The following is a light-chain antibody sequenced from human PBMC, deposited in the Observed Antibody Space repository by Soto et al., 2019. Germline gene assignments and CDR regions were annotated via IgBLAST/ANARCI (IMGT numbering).Light chain of an antibody. V-gene: IGKV3-15*01. CDR1: QSVTSN. J-gene: IGKJ1*01. CDR2: GAS. CDR3: QQYNNWPPT. Sequence: IVMTQSPATLSISPWERATLSCRASQSVTSNLAWYQQKLGQAPRLLIYGASTRATGIPARFSGSGSGTEFTLTISSLQSEDFAVYYCQQYNNWPPTFGQGTKVDIK.